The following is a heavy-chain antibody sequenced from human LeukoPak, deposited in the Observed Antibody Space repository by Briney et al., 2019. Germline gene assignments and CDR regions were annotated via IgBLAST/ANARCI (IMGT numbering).Heavy chain of an antibody. CDR1: GGSISSGGYY. J-gene: IGHJ5*02. D-gene: IGHD1-26*01. Sequence: PSETLSLTCTVSGGSISSGGYYWSWIRQHPGKGLEWIGYIYYSGSTYYNPSLKSRVTMSVDTSKNQFSLKLSSVTAADTAVYYCARDQGDIVGATFWFDPWGQGTLVTVSS. CDR2: IYYSGST. V-gene: IGHV4-31*03. CDR3: ARDQGDIVGATFWFDP.